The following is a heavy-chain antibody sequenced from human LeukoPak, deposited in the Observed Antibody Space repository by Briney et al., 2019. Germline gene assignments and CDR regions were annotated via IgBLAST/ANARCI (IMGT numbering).Heavy chain of an antibody. CDR3: ARAIQYRFDP. J-gene: IGHJ5*02. CDR1: GFTLSSNY. V-gene: IGHV3-66*01. Sequence: GGSLRLSCAASGFTLSSNYVSWVRQGPGKGLEWVSVIYAAGNTYYADSVEGRFTISRDNSKNTLYLQMSSLRAEDTAVYYCARAIQYRFDPWGQGTLVTVSS. CDR2: IYAAGNT. D-gene: IGHD2/OR15-2a*01.